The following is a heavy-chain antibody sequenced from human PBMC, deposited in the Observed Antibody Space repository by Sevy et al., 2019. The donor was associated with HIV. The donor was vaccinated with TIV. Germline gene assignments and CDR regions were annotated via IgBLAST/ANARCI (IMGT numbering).Heavy chain of an antibody. D-gene: IGHD3-3*01. CDR3: ARDKKAEFWSGTFDY. Sequence: GGSLRLSCAASGFTFSSYAMHWVHQAPGKGLEWVAVISYDGSNKYYADSVKGRFTISRDNSKNTLYLQMNSLRAEDTAVYYCARDKKAEFWSGTFDYWGQGTLVTVSS. CDR1: GFTFSSYA. CDR2: ISYDGSNK. V-gene: IGHV3-30-3*01. J-gene: IGHJ4*02.